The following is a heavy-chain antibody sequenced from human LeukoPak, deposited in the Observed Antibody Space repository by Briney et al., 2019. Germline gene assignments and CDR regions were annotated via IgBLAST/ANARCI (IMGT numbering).Heavy chain of an antibody. CDR2: VIPTIATA. CDR3: VRAPHKPWSGKYDY. J-gene: IGHJ4*02. Sequence: SVKVSCKTSGGIFSSYAFSWVRQVPGQGLEWMGGVIPTIATARYAQKFQGRVTITADESTSTVYMELSSLRSEDTAVYYCVRAPHKPWSGKYDYWGQGTLVIVSS. V-gene: IGHV1-69*13. D-gene: IGHD3-3*01. CDR1: GGIFSSYA.